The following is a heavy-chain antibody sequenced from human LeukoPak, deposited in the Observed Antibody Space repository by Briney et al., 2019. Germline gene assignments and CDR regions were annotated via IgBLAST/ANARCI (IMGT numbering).Heavy chain of an antibody. Sequence: PSETLSLTCTVSGGSISSYYWSWIRQPPGKGLEWIGYIYYSGSTNYNPSLKSRVTISVDTSKNQFSLKLSSVTAADTAVYYCARVGEGGYLVYYFDYWDQGTLVTVSS. V-gene: IGHV4-59*01. D-gene: IGHD3-22*01. CDR3: ARVGEGGYLVYYFDY. J-gene: IGHJ4*02. CDR1: GGSISSYY. CDR2: IYYSGST.